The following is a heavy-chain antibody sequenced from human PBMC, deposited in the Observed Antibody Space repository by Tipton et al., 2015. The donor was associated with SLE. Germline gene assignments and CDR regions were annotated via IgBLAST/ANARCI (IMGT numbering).Heavy chain of an antibody. D-gene: IGHD4-11*01. Sequence: TLSLTCDVYGGSFSDYYWGWICQPPGKGLEWIGEINDSGTTHYNPSLKSRVTISIDTSENQFSLKLTSMTAADTAVYYCARVTTNVDPWGQGTLVTVSS. CDR1: GGSFSDYY. V-gene: IGHV4-34*01. CDR2: INDSGTT. CDR3: ARVTTNVDP. J-gene: IGHJ5*02.